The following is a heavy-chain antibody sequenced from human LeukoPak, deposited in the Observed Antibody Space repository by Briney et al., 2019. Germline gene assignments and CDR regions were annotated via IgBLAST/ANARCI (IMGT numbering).Heavy chain of an antibody. J-gene: IGHJ2*01. CDR1: GFSLSSYS. CDR2: IGSRSMTI. V-gene: IGHV3-48*02. Sequence: PGGSLRLSCAASGFSLSSYSMNWVRQAQGKGLEWVSYIGSRSMTIYNADSVKGRFTISRDNAKNSLYVQMNSLKDDDTAVYYCARDLNGYFDLWGRGTQVTVSS. CDR3: ARDLNGYFDL.